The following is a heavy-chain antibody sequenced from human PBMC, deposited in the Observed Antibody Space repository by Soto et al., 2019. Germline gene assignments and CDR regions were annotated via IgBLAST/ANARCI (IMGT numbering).Heavy chain of an antibody. J-gene: IGHJ4*02. CDR2: VYTSGST. V-gene: IGHV4-4*08. Sequence: LTWIRQTPRKELQWIGYVYTSGSTKYNSSLKSRVTISLDASNSQFSLTMSSVTAADTGVYYCAREVVGNTWPGIFDSWGRGTLVVVSS. CDR3: AREVVGNTWPGIFDS.